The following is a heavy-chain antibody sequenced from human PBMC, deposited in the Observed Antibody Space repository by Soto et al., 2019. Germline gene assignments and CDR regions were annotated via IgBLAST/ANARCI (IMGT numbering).Heavy chain of an antibody. CDR2: IYPDDSDT. Sequence: GESLKISCQASGYSFSNFWIAWVRQMPGEGLEWLGIIYPDDSDTRYSPSFLGQVTISADKSIKTTYLQWSSLEASDTAIYFCASSVLVTSTMNYFDLWRQGALVTVSS. CDR3: ASSVLVTSTMNYFDL. CDR1: GYSFSNFW. V-gene: IGHV5-51*01. J-gene: IGHJ4*02. D-gene: IGHD2-8*01.